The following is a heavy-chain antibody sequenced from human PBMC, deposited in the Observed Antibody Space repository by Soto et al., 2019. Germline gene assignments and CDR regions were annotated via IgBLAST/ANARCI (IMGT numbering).Heavy chain of an antibody. CDR3: AMGVDYYDSSGYPHGFDY. J-gene: IGHJ4*02. CDR2: IYYSGST. V-gene: IGHV4-59*12. Sequence: PSETLSLTCTVSGGSISSYYWSWIRQPPGKGLEWIGYIYYSGSTNYNPSLKSRVTISVDTSKNQFSLKLSSVTAADTAVYYCAMGVDYYDSSGYPHGFDYCGPGTLVTVSS. D-gene: IGHD3-22*01. CDR1: GGSISSYY.